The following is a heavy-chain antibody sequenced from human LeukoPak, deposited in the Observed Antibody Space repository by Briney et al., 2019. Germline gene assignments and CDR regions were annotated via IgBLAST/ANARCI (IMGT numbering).Heavy chain of an antibody. D-gene: IGHD6-13*01. CDR3: ARVSKGRGIAAAGY. V-gene: IGHV1-8*02. J-gene: IGHJ4*02. CDR1: GGTFSSYA. Sequence: GASVKVSRKASGGTFSSYAISWVRQATGQGLEWMGWMNPNSGNTGYAQKFQGRVTMTRNTSISTAYMELSSLRSEDTAVYYCARVSKGRGIAAAGYWGQGTLVTVSS. CDR2: MNPNSGNT.